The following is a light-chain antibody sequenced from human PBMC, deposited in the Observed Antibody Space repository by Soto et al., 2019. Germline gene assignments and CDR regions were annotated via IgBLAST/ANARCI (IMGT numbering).Light chain of an antibody. J-gene: IGKJ4*01. CDR1: QSISSW. Sequence: DIQMTQSPSTLSASLGDRVTITCGASQSISSWLAWYQQKPGKAPKLLIYKASSLESGVPSRFRGSGSGTEFTLTINSLQPDDFETYYCQQYNSYPLTFGGGTKVDIK. CDR2: KAS. CDR3: QQYNSYPLT. V-gene: IGKV1-5*03.